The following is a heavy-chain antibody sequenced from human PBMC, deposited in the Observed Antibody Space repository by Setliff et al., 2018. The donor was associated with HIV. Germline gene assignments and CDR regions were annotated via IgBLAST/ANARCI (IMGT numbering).Heavy chain of an antibody. CDR1: GYSFTAYY. CDR3: AALTGVKSFDFLEYLLYDY. V-gene: IGHV1-2*02. Sequence: ASVKVSCKASGYSFTAYYIHWVRQAPGQGLEWMGWINPKSGGTNYAQKFQGRVTMSSDTSISTAYMELGRLRSDDTAVYYCAALTGVKSFDFLEYLLYDYWGQGTQVTVSS. J-gene: IGHJ4*02. D-gene: IGHD3-3*01. CDR2: INPKSGGT.